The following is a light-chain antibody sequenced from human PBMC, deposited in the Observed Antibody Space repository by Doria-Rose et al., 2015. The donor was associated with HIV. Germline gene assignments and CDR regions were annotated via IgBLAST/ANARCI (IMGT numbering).Light chain of an antibody. CDR2: DGS. J-gene: IGKJ1*01. V-gene: IGKV3-20*01. CDR1: QSFSSTY. CDR3: HQYGTSWT. Sequence: EIVLTQSPGTLSLSPGERATLSCRASQSFSSTYLAWYQQKPGQAPSLLIDDGSTSATGIPDRFSASGSGTDFTLTINRLEPEDFALYYCHQYGTSWTFGQGSKVEI.